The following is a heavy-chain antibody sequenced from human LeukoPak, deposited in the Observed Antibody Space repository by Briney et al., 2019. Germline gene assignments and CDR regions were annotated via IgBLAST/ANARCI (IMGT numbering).Heavy chain of an antibody. Sequence: PETLSLTCAVYGGSFSGYYWSWIRQPPGEGLEWIGEINHSGSTNYNPPLTSRVTISVDTSTNQFSLKLSSVTAADTAVYYCARVRAGETGFFAVAGTGVDYWGQGTLVTVSS. J-gene: IGHJ4*02. D-gene: IGHD6-19*01. CDR1: GGSFSGYY. V-gene: IGHV4-34*01. CDR2: INHSGST. CDR3: ARVRAGETGFFAVAGTGVDY.